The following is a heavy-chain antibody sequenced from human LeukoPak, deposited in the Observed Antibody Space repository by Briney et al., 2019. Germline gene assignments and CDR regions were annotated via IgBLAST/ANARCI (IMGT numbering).Heavy chain of an antibody. Sequence: SETLSLTYTVSGGSISDYYWSWIRQPPGKGLEWIGYISYSGRTNYNPSLKSRVTMSVDTSKNQFSLKLSSVTAADTAVYYCARDQDYDYVWGSWYFDYWGQGTLVTVSS. J-gene: IGHJ4*02. V-gene: IGHV4-59*12. CDR3: ARDQDYDYVWGSWYFDY. CDR1: GGSISDYY. D-gene: IGHD3-16*01. CDR2: ISYSGRT.